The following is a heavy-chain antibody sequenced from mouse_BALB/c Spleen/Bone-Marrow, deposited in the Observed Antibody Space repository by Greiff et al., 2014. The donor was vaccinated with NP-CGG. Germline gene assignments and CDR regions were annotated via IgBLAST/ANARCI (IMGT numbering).Heavy chain of an antibody. Sequence: EVKVIESGPDLVKPSQSLSPTCTVTGYSITSYYSWHWIRQFPGNKLEWMGYIHYSGITVYDPSLKSRISITRDTSNNQFFLQLNSVTTEDTATYYCARFAGTPYTMDYWGQGTSVTVSS. V-gene: IGHV3-1*02. CDR2: IHYSGIT. D-gene: IGHD4-1*01. CDR1: GYSITSYYS. CDR3: ARFAGTPYTMDY. J-gene: IGHJ4*01.